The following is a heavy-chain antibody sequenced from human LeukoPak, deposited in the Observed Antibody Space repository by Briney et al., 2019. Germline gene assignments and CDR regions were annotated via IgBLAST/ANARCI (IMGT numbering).Heavy chain of an antibody. J-gene: IGHJ4*02. CDR2: ISYDGSNK. D-gene: IGHD6-19*01. CDR1: GFTFSSYA. CDR3: ARGWGIAVAVYFDY. V-gene: IGHV3-30-3*01. Sequence: PGGSLRLSCAASGFTFSSYAMHWVRQAPGKGLEGVAVISYDGSNKYYADSVKGRFTISRDNSKNTLYLQMNSLRAEDTAVYYCARGWGIAVAVYFDYWGQGTLVTVSS.